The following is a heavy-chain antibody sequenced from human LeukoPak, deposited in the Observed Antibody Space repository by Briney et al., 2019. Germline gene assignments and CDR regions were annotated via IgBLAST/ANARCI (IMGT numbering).Heavy chain of an antibody. CDR3: AAPRRGPHTLMDPRDAFDI. D-gene: IGHD5-18*01. CDR2: IVDGSGNT. CDR1: RFTFISSG. J-gene: IGHJ3*02. Sequence: SVKVSCKASRFTFISSGMQWVRQARGERLEWIGWIVDGSGNTNYAQKFQERVTITRDMSTSTAYMELSSLRSEDTAVYYCAAPRRGPHTLMDPRDAFDIWGQGTMVTVSS. V-gene: IGHV1-58*02.